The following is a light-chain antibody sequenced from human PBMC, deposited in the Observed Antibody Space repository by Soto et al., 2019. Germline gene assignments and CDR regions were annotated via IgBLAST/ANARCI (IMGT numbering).Light chain of an antibody. Sequence: IQLTQSPSSLSASVGDTVTITCRPSQSISTFLNWYQHKPGKAPNLLIQAASSLLSGVPSRFSGSGSETEFTLTIRSLRPEDFATYYCQQSYRTPYTFGQGTSLEIK. CDR2: AAS. CDR3: QQSYRTPYT. CDR1: QSISTF. J-gene: IGKJ2*01. V-gene: IGKV1-39*01.